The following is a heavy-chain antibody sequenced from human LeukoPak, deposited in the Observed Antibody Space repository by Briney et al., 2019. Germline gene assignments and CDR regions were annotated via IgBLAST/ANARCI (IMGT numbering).Heavy chain of an antibody. CDR3: AKGDYSGDYLPFDY. Sequence: PGGSLRLSCAASGFTFSSYAMHRVRQAPGKGLEWVALISYDGSNKYYADSVKGRFTISRDNSKNTLYLQMNSLRAEDTAVYYCAKGDYSGDYLPFDYWGQGTLVTVSP. D-gene: IGHD4-17*01. CDR1: GFTFSSYA. J-gene: IGHJ4*02. CDR2: ISYDGSNK. V-gene: IGHV3-30*04.